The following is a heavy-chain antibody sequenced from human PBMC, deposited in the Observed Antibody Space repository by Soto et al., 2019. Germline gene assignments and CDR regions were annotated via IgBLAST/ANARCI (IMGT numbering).Heavy chain of an antibody. CDR1: GYTFRSYG. J-gene: IGHJ6*02. V-gene: IGHV1-18*01. CDR2: ISGYNGNT. Sequence: KTPPASVKVSCKASGYTFRSYGISWVRQAPGQGLEWMGWISGYNGNTHYSQKFQGKVTTTTDTSTSTAYMELRNLRSDDTAVYYCARHGPAADHYYYYGMDVWGQGTTVTVSS. CDR3: ARHGPAADHYYYYGMDV. D-gene: IGHD2-2*01.